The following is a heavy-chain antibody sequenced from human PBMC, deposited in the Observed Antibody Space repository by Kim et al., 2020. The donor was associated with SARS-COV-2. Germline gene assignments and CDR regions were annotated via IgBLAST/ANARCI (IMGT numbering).Heavy chain of an antibody. Sequence: GSLRLSCAASGFTFSTYAMNWVRQAPGKGLELVSAISGSGVSTYYADSVKGRLTISRDNSKNTLYLQMNSLRAEDTAVYYFAKDFWSGYYIGYYYGMDVWGQGSTVAVSS. CDR2: ISGSGVST. CDR1: GFTFSTYA. J-gene: IGHJ6*02. CDR3: AKDFWSGYYIGYYYGMDV. V-gene: IGHV3-23*01. D-gene: IGHD3-3*01.